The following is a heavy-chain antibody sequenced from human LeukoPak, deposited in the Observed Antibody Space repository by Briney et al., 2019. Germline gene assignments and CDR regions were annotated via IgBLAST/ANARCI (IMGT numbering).Heavy chain of an antibody. D-gene: IGHD3-10*01. V-gene: IGHV1-2*02. CDR1: GYTFTKYF. CDR2: INPDSGVT. CDR3: ARELPNYYGSGSGAFDV. J-gene: IGHJ3*01. Sequence: GASVKVSCKASGYTFTKYFMHWVRQAPGQGLEWMGWINPDSGVTNFAERFQGRVTMTRDTSISTAYMELSRLRSDDTAVYYCARELPNYYGSGSGAFDVWGQGTMVTVSS.